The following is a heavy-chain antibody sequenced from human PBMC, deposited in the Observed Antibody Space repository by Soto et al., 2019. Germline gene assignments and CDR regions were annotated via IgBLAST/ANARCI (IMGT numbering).Heavy chain of an antibody. CDR2: ISCGGGCT. V-gene: IGHV3-23*01. Sequence: EVQLLESGGGLVQPGGSLRLSCAASGLTLSSYVMSWVRQAPGQGLEWVSVISCGGGCTYYADSVKGQFTISRDSSKNTLYLQMNNLRAEDTAVYYCAKDRGTAGIGQFDPWGQGTLVTVSS. J-gene: IGHJ5*02. CDR3: AKDRGTAGIGQFDP. CDR1: GLTLSSYV. D-gene: IGHD6-13*01.